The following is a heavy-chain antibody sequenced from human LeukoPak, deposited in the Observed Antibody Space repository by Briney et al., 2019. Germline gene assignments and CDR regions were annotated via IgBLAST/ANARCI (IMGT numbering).Heavy chain of an antibody. V-gene: IGHV3-74*01. D-gene: IGHD2-2*01. J-gene: IGHJ3*02. Sequence: GGSLRLSCAASGFTFSSYWMHWVRQAPGKGLEWVSRVNNDGSATTYADSVKGRFTISRDNAKNTLYLQMNSLRVEDTAVYYCARSTRALVPTADDAFDIWGQGTMVTVSS. CDR1: GFTFSSYW. CDR2: VNNDGSAT. CDR3: ARSTRALVPTADDAFDI.